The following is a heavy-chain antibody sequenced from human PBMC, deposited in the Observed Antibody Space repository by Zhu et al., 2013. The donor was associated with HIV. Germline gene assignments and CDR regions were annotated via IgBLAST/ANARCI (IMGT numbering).Heavy chain of an antibody. CDR3: ARRFGYSGNPSWPINNWFDP. Sequence: QVQLVQSGAEVKKPGSSVKVSCKASGYTFTSYGISWVRQAPGQGLEWMGWISAYNGNTNYAQKLQGRVTMTTDTSTSTAYMELRSLRSDDTAVYYCARRFGYSGNPSWPINNWFDPWGQGTLVTVSS. CDR2: ISAYNGNT. D-gene: IGHD5-12*01. J-gene: IGHJ5*02. CDR1: GYTFTSYG. V-gene: IGHV1-18*01.